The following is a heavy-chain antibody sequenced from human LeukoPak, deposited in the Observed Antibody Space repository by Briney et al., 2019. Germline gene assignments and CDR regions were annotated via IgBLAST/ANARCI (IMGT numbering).Heavy chain of an antibody. J-gene: IGHJ6*03. Sequence: ASVKVSCKTSGYTFTSYGISWVRQAPGQGLECMGWISADNGKTNYAQKLQGRVTMTTDTSTTTAYMELRSLRSDDTAVYYCARRGYPVYYYYMDVWGKGTTVTISS. D-gene: IGHD5-12*01. CDR3: ARRGYPVYYYYMDV. V-gene: IGHV1-18*01. CDR1: GYTFTSYG. CDR2: ISADNGKT.